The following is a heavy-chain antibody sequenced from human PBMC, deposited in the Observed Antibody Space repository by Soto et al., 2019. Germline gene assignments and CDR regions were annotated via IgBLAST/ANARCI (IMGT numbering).Heavy chain of an antibody. D-gene: IGHD1-1*01. Sequence: GGSLRLSCAASGFTLSSYWMHWVRLAPGKGLEWVSRINSDGSSTSYADSVKGRFTISRDNAENTLYLQMNSLRAEDTAVYYCVQVRGGPPYGMSVPGQRTTVTVSS. CDR2: INSDGSST. V-gene: IGHV3-74*01. CDR1: GFTLSSYW. CDR3: VQVRGGPPYGMSV. J-gene: IGHJ6*02.